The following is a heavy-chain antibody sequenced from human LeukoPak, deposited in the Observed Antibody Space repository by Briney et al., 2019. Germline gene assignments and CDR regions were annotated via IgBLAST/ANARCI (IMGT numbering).Heavy chain of an antibody. J-gene: IGHJ4*02. CDR1: GYSISSGYY. CDR3: ANLLTDSSSGYFDY. Sequence: SETLSLTCTVSGYSISSGYYWGWIRQPPGKGLEWIGSIYHSGNTYYNPSLKSRVTISVDTSKNQFSLKLSSVTAADTAVYYCANLLTDSSSGYFDYWGQGTLVTVSS. D-gene: IGHD6-6*01. CDR2: IYHSGNT. V-gene: IGHV4-38-2*02.